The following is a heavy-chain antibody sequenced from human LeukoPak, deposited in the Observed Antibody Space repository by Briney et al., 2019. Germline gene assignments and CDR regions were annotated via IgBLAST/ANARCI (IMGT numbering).Heavy chain of an antibody. J-gene: IGHJ5*02. CDR2: ISSSSSTT. CDR1: GFTFITYR. V-gene: IGHV3-48*04. CDR3: ATSWGYYDSSGYQGGFDP. D-gene: IGHD3-22*01. Sequence: PGGSLRLSCAASGFTFITYRMNWVRQTPGKGLEWVSYISSSSSTTYYADSVKGRFTISRDNAKNSLHLQMNSLRAEDTAMYYCATSWGYYDSSGYQGGFDPWGQGTLVTVSS.